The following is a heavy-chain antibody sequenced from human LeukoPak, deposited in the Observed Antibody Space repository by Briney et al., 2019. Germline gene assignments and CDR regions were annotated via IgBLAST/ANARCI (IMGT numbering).Heavy chain of an antibody. V-gene: IGHV3-43*01. CDR1: GFXFDDYT. CDR3: AKGRQWLGY. J-gene: IGHJ4*02. D-gene: IGHD6-19*01. Sequence: GGSLRLSCAASGFXFDDYTIHWVRQAPGKGLEWVSLISWDGGSTYYADSVKGRCPISRDNIKNSLYLQMNSLRTEDTALYYCAKGRQWLGYWGQGTLVTVSS. CDR2: ISWDGGST.